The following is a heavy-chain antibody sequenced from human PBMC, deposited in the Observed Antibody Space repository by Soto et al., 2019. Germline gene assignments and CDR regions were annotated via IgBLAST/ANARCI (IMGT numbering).Heavy chain of an antibody. Sequence: QFQLVQSGAEVKKPGSSVKVSCKASGGTFSSYAISWVRQAPGQGLEWMGGIIPIYGTANYAQKFQGRVTITADESTSTAYMELSSLGSEYTAVYYCAKPRAWYSSSWFHRGGMDVWGQGTPVTVSS. J-gene: IGHJ6*02. D-gene: IGHD6-13*01. CDR1: GGTFSSYA. V-gene: IGHV1-69*12. CDR3: AKPRAWYSSSWFHRGGMDV. CDR2: IIPIYGTA.